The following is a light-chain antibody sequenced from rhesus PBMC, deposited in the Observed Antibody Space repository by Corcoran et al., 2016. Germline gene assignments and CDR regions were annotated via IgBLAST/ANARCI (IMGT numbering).Light chain of an antibody. J-gene: IGKJ4*01. CDR2: KAS. V-gene: IGKV1-74*01. Sequence: DIQMTQSPSSLSASVGDRVTITCRASENVNNYLNWYQQKPGKAPNLLIYKASTLQSGVPSRFSGSGSGTDYTFTSSSLQPEDVATYYCQHGYGTPLTFGGGTKVEIK. CDR1: ENVNNY. CDR3: QHGYGTPLT.